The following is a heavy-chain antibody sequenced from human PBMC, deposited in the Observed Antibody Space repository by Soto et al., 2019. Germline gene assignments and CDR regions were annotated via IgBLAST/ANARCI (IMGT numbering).Heavy chain of an antibody. D-gene: IGHD3-10*01. CDR3: AAHSGSTYGPLDY. Sequence: SETLSLTCAFSGCSISTGGYSWSWIRQPPGKGLECIGYIYDSGVTYYNPSLNSRVTISVDRSKNQFSLQLRSMTAADTAVYYCAAHSGSTYGPLDYWGQGTQVTV. J-gene: IGHJ4*02. CDR2: IYDSGVT. CDR1: GCSISTGGYS. V-gene: IGHV4-30-2*01.